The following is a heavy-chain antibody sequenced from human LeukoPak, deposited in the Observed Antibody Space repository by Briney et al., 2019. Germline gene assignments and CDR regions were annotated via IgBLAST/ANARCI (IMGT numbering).Heavy chain of an antibody. CDR1: GFTFSNAW. CDR3: ARSYRAHQTFYSSHFFDY. D-gene: IGHD5-18*01. J-gene: IGHJ4*02. Sequence: PGGSLRLSCAASGFTFSNAWMSWIRQPLGKGLEWIGEINHFGRTKYNPSLKSRVTISGDTSKNQFSLKINSLTAADTAVYYCARSYRAHQTFYSSHFFDYWGQGTLVTVSS. V-gene: IGHV4-34*01. CDR2: INHFGRT.